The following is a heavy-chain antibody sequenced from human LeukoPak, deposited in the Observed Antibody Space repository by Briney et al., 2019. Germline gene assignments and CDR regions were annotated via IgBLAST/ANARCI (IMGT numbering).Heavy chain of an antibody. CDR2: IIPIFGTA. CDR3: ARDRVRVSPSIAARPGGFDY. J-gene: IGHJ4*02. CDR1: GGTFSSYA. D-gene: IGHD6-6*01. V-gene: IGHV1-69*05. Sequence: ASVKVSCKASGGTFSSYAISWVRQAPGQGLEWMGGIIPIFGTANYAQKFQGRVTITTDESTSTAYMELSSLRSEDTAVYYCARDRVRVSPSIAARPGGFDYWGQGTLVTVSS.